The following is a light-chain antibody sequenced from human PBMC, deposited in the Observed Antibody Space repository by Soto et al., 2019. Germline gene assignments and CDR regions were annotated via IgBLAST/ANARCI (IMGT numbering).Light chain of an antibody. J-gene: IGKJ1*01. CDR2: GAS. Sequence: DIQMTQSPSSLSASVGDRVTITGRASQSINHYLSWYRQKPGKAPELLIYGASGSQSGVPSRFSGSASGTDFTLTISSLHPEDFATYYCQQNYNTPPTFGQGTKVEIK. CDR1: QSINHY. V-gene: IGKV1-39*01. CDR3: QQNYNTPPT.